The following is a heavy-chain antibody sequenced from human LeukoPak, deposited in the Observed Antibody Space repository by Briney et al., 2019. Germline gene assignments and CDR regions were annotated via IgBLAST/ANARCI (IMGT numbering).Heavy chain of an antibody. CDR1: GGSISSSGYS. CDR3: ARGSSGPGSSWFDP. Sequence: TLSLTCTVSGGSISSSGYSWNWIRQPPGKGLEWIGYIYYSGSTYYNPSLKSRVTISVDTSKNQFSLKLSSVTAADTAVYYCARGSSGPGSSWFDPWGQGTLVTVSS. J-gene: IGHJ5*02. CDR2: IYYSGST. V-gene: IGHV4-30-2*01. D-gene: IGHD6-19*01.